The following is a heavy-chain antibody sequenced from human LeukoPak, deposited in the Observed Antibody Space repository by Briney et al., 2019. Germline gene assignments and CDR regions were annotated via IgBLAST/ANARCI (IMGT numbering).Heavy chain of an antibody. J-gene: IGHJ4*02. CDR3: AREGGRYYDSSGYYPFDY. CDR2: IIPIFGTA. CDR1: GGTFSSYA. D-gene: IGHD3-22*01. V-gene: IGHV1-69*13. Sequence: ASVKVSCKASGGTFSSYAISWVRQAPGQGLEWMGGIIPIFGTANYAQKFQGRVTITADESTSTAYMELSSLRSEDTAVYYCAREGGRYYDSSGYYPFDYWGQGTLVTVSS.